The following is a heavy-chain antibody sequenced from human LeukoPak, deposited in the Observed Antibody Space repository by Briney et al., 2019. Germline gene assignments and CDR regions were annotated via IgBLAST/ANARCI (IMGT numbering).Heavy chain of an antibody. CDR2: IYSGGST. Sequence: PGGSLRLSCAASGFTVSSNYMSWVRQAPGKGLEWVSVIYSGGSTYYADSVKGRFTISRDNSKNTLYLQMNSLRAEDTAVYYCAKLARGSITMVRGNDYWGQGTLVTVSS. D-gene: IGHD3-10*01. J-gene: IGHJ4*02. CDR1: GFTVSSNY. CDR3: AKLARGSITMVRGNDY. V-gene: IGHV3-53*01.